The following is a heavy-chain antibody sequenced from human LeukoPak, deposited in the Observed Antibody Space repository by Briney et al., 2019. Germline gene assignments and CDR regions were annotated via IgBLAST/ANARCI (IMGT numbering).Heavy chain of an antibody. CDR3: ARAPIAAAGEN. CDR2: ISSSSSYI. V-gene: IGHV3-21*01. CDR1: GFTFSSYS. Sequence: GGSLRLSCAASGFTFSSYSMNWVRQAPGKGLEWVSSISSSSSYIYYADSVKGRFTISRDNAKNSLYLQMNSLRAEDTAVYYCARAPIAAAGENWGQGTPVTVSS. J-gene: IGHJ4*02. D-gene: IGHD6-13*01.